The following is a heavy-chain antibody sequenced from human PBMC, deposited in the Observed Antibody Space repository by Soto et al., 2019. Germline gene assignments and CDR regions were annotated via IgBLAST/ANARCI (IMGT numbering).Heavy chain of an antibody. D-gene: IGHD4-17*01. J-gene: IGHJ6*02. Sequence: QVQLVESGGGVVQPGRSLRLSCAASGFTFSSYAMHWVRQAPGKGLEWVAVISYDGSNKYYADSVKGRFTISRDNSKNKLYMQKNSLGGGDTAVYYWARNPRQYGDFVPDSYNSGRDVWGQGTTVTVSS. CDR2: ISYDGSNK. CDR3: ARNPRQYGDFVPDSYNSGRDV. CDR1: GFTFSSYA. V-gene: IGHV3-30-3*01.